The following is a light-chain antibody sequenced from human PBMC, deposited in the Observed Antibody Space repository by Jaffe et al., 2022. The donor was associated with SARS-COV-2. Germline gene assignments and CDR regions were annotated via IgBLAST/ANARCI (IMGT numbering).Light chain of an antibody. CDR2: EVN. CDR3: SSYGSVTTLYVV. Sequence: QSALTQPASVSGSPGQSISISCTGTSSDVGGYNYVSWYQQYPGKAPKLIIYEVNIRPSGVPDRFSGSKSGNTASLTVSGLQAEDEAHYYCSSYGSVTTLYVVFGGGTKLTVL. V-gene: IGLV2-14*01. J-gene: IGLJ2*01. CDR1: SSDVGGYNY.